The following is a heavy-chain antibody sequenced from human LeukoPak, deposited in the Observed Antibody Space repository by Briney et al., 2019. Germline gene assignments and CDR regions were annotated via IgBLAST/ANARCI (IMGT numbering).Heavy chain of an antibody. V-gene: IGHV3-23*01. Sequence: GGSLRLSCTDSGFTLSSYAMSWVRQAPGKGLEWVSAISDSGGSTYYTDSVKGRFTISRDNSKNTLYLQMSSLRAEDTALYFCALRYSSIWYFDYWGQGTLVTVSS. CDR3: ALRYSSIWYFDY. D-gene: IGHD6-13*01. J-gene: IGHJ4*02. CDR1: GFTLSSYA. CDR2: ISDSGGST.